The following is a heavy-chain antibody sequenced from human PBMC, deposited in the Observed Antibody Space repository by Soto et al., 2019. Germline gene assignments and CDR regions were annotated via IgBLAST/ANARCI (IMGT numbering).Heavy chain of an antibody. V-gene: IGHV3-53*01. CDR2: IYSGGST. J-gene: IGHJ6*02. CDR3: ARAPSRAARYPFYYYYGMDV. Sequence: GGTLRLSCAASGFTVSSNYMSWVRQAPGKGLEWVSVIYSGGSTYYADSVKGRFTISRDNYKNTLYLQMNSLRAADTAVYYCARAPSRAARYPFYYYYGMDVWGQGTTVTVSS. D-gene: IGHD6-6*01. CDR1: GFTVSSNY.